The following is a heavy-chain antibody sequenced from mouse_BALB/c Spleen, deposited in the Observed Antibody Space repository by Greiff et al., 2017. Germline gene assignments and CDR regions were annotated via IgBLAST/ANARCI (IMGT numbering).Heavy chain of an antibody. J-gene: IGHJ2*01. D-gene: IGHD1-2*01. CDR3: TRPLYYGSFDY. Sequence: DVMLVESGGGLVKPGGSLKLSCAASGFTFSSYTMSWVRQTPEKRLEWVATISSGGSYTYYPDSVKGRFTISRDNAKNTLYLQMSSLKSEDTAMYYCTRPLYYGSFDYWGQGTTLTVSS. V-gene: IGHV5-6-4*01. CDR1: GFTFSSYT. CDR2: ISSGGSYT.